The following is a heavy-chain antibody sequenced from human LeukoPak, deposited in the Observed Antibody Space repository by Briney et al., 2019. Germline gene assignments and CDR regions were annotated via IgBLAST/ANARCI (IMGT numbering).Heavy chain of an antibody. J-gene: IGHJ6*02. V-gene: IGHV3-7*01. CDR2: IKQDGSEK. Sequence: GGTLRLSCVASGFTFSNYYMHWVRQAPGKGLEWVANIKQDGSEKYYVDSVKGRFTISRDNAKNSLYLQMNDLRAEDTAVYYCARVGSYGMDVWGQGTTVTVSS. D-gene: IGHD3-10*01. CDR1: GFTFSNYY. CDR3: ARVGSYGMDV.